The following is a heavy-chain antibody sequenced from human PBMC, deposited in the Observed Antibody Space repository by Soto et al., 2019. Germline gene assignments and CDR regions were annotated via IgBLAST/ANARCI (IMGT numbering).Heavy chain of an antibody. J-gene: IGHJ4*02. CDR2: ISWNSGSI. CDR3: ARSSIAALYY. V-gene: IGHV3-9*01. D-gene: IGHD6-13*01. Sequence: GGSLRLSCAASGFTFDDYAMHWVRQAPGKGLEWVSGISWNSGSIGYADSVKGRFTISRDNAKNSLYLQMNSLRAEDTAVYYCARSSIAALYYWGQGTLVTVSS. CDR1: GFTFDDYA.